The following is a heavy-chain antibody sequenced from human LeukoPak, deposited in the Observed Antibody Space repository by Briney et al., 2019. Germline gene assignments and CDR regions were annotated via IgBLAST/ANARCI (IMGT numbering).Heavy chain of an antibody. CDR3: GRVSIAAAGD. J-gene: IGHJ4*02. CDR1: GGSFSGYY. Sequence: SETLSLTCAVYGGSFSGYYWSWIRQPPGKGLEWIGEINHSGSTNYNPSLKSRVTISVDTSKNQFSLKLSSVTAADTAVYYCGRVSIAAAGDWGQEPLVTVSS. CDR2: INHSGST. V-gene: IGHV4-34*01. D-gene: IGHD6-13*01.